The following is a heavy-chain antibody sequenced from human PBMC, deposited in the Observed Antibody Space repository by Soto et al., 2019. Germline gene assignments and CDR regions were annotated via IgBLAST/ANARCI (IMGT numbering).Heavy chain of an antibody. V-gene: IGHV1-8*01. CDR2: MNPNSGNT. J-gene: IGHJ4*02. Sequence: QVQLVQSGAEVKKPGASVKVSCKASGYTFTSYDXXXXXXXXXXGLEWMGWMNPNSGNTGYAQKFQGRVTMTRNTXXXXXXXXXXXXXXXXXXXXXXARXXXXXNVDYWGQGTLVTVSS. CDR3: ARXXXXXNVDY. CDR1: GYTFTSYD. D-gene: IGHD1-1*01.